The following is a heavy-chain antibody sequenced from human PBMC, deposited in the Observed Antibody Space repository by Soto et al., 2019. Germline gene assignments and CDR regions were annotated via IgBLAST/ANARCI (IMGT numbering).Heavy chain of an antibody. CDR2: INPSGGST. CDR3: ARTHDYGDSDPHWVDY. D-gene: IGHD4-17*01. V-gene: IGHV1-46*03. J-gene: IGHJ4*02. Sequence: GASVKVSCKASGYTFTSYYMHWVRQAPGQGLEWMGIINPSGGSTSYAQKFQGRVTMTRDTSTSTVYMELSSLRSEDTAVYYCARTHDYGDSDPHWVDYWGQGTLVTVSS. CDR1: GYTFTSYY.